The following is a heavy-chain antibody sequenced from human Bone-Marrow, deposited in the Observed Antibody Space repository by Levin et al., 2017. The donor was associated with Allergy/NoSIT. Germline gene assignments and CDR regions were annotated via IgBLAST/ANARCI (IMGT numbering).Heavy chain of an antibody. D-gene: IGHD3-10*01. J-gene: IGHJ4*02. CDR2: IKTDGSST. Sequence: GGSLRLSCAASGLRFSNYWMLWVRQAPGKGLVWVARIKTDGSSTDYADFVEGRFTISRDNAKKMVFLQMNSLRVEDTAVYFCASPGDKDEWGQGTLVTVSS. CDR1: GLRFSNYW. V-gene: IGHV3-74*01. CDR3: ASPGDKDE.